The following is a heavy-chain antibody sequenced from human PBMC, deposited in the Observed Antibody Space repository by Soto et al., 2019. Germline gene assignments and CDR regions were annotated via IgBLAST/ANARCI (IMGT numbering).Heavy chain of an antibody. D-gene: IGHD6-13*01. V-gene: IGHV3-23*01. CDR3: AILDSRTWYTGYYFDY. CDR2: LSDGGSNV. Sequence: GGSLRLSCAASGFSFSSYAMSWVRQAPGKGLEWVSALSDGGSNVYYTDSVKGRFTISRDKSKNTLFLQMNSLRAEDTAIYYCAILDSRTWYTGYYFDYWGQGTLVTVSS. J-gene: IGHJ4*02. CDR1: GFSFSSYA.